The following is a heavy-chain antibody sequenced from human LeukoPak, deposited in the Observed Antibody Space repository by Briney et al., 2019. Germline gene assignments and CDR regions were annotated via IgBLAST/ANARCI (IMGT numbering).Heavy chain of an antibody. CDR3: ARALSGSYGDY. D-gene: IGHD1-26*01. CDR2: IYYSGST. CDR1: GGSISSYY. Sequence: SETLSLTCTVSGGSISSYYWSWIRQPPGKGLEWIGYIYYSGSTNYNPSLKSRVTISVDTSKNQFSLKLSSVTAADTAVYYCARALSGSYGDYWGQGTLVTVSS. V-gene: IGHV4-59*12. J-gene: IGHJ4*02.